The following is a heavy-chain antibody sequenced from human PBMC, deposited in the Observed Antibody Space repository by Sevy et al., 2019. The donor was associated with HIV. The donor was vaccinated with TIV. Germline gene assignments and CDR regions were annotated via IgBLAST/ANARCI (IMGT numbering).Heavy chain of an antibody. D-gene: IGHD3-10*01. CDR1: GYSFTSYW. CDR2: IYPGDSDT. CDR3: ARVSGSGSYSYNWFDP. Sequence: GESLKISCKGSGYSFTSYWIGWVRQMPGKGLEWMGIIYPGDSDTGYSPSFQGQVTISADKSISTAYLQWSSLRASDTAMYYCARVSGSGSYSYNWFDPWGQGTLVTVSS. V-gene: IGHV5-51*01. J-gene: IGHJ5*02.